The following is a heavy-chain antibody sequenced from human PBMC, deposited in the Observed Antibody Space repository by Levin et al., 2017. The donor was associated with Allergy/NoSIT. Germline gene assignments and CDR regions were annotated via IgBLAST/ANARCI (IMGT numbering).Heavy chain of an antibody. Sequence: PSETLSLTCTVSGGSISSYYWSWIRQSPGKRPEWIGYIHYTGYTNYSPSLKSRVTISLDTSKNQFSLMLTSVTAADTAVYYCARSAHVTVIPAAILAFDPWGQGILVTVSS. CDR2: IHYTGYT. CDR3: ARSAHVTVIPAAILAFDP. J-gene: IGHJ5*02. V-gene: IGHV4-59*08. CDR1: GGSISSYY. D-gene: IGHD2-2*01.